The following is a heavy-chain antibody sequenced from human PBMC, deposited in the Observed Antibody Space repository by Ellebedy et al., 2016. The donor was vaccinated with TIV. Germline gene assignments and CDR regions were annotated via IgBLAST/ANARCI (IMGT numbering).Heavy chain of an antibody. V-gene: IGHV3-23*01. Sequence: GGSLRLSCAASGFIFSTYAMSWVRQAPGKGLEWVSAISGSGDRTHYADSVQGRFTISRDNSKNTLFLQLNSVRAEDAAVYYCAKSLWELDPSPSGYFDYWGQGTLVTVSS. CDR1: GFIFSTYA. CDR3: AKSLWELDPSPSGYFDY. J-gene: IGHJ4*02. D-gene: IGHD1-26*01. CDR2: ISGSGDRT.